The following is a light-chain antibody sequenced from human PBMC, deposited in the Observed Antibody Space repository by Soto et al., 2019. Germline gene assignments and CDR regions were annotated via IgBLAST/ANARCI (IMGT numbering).Light chain of an antibody. CDR3: SSYTGSSTSVV. CDR2: DVS. CDR1: SSDVGTYNY. Sequence: QSALTQPASVSGSPGQSITISCTGTSSDVGTYNYVSWYQQHPGKAPKLMIYDVSNRPSGVSDRFSGSKSDNTASLTISGLQAEDEADYYCSSYTGSSTSVVFGGGTKLTVL. V-gene: IGLV2-14*01. J-gene: IGLJ2*01.